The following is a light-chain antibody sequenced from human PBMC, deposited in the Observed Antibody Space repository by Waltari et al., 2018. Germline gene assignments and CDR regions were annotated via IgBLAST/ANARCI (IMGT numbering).Light chain of an antibody. V-gene: IGKV3-11*01. CDR1: QSVSSY. CDR3: QQRSNWPWT. CDR2: DAS. J-gene: IGKJ1*01. Sequence: EIVLTQSPATLSLSPGERDTLACRASQSVSSYLAWYQQKPGQAPRLLLYDASNRATGIPARFSGSGSGTDFTLTISSLEPEDFAVYYCQQRSNWPWTFGQGTKVEIK.